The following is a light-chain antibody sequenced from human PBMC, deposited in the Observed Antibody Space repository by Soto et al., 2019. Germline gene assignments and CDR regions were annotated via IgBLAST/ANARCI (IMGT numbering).Light chain of an antibody. J-gene: IGKJ4*01. CDR3: QKYNSAPLT. CDR2: AAS. CDR1: LPISNY. V-gene: IGKV1-27*01. Sequence: SPGILSLSPGERATLSCRASLPISNYLAWYQQKPGKIPNLLIYAASTLQAGVPSRFSGSGSGTDFTLTISSLQPEDVAAYYCQKYNSAPLTFGGGTKV.